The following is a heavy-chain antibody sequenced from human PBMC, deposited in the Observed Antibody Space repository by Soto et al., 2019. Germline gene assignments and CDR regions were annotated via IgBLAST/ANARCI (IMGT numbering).Heavy chain of an antibody. V-gene: IGHV1-24*01. CDR2: FDPEDGET. CDR1: GYTLTELS. Sequence: ASVKVSCKVSGYTLTELSMHWVRQAPGKGLEWMGGFDPEDGETIYAQKFQGRVTMTEDTSTDTAYMELSSLRSEDTAVYYCATDSYDSSGYYYWYFDLWGRGTLVTVSS. J-gene: IGHJ2*01. D-gene: IGHD3-22*01. CDR3: ATDSYDSSGYYYWYFDL.